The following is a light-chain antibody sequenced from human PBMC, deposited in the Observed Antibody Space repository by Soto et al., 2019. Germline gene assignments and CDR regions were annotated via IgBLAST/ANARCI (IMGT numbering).Light chain of an antibody. CDR1: QSISNW. J-gene: IGKJ5*01. CDR3: QQYDSYSYT. V-gene: IGKV1-5*01. Sequence: DIQMTQSPSTLSASVGDRVTITCLTSQSISNWLAWYQQKPGKAPRLLISGASSLESGVPSRFSGSGSGTEFTLTISSLQPDDFATYYCQQYDSYSYTFGQGTRLAI. CDR2: GAS.